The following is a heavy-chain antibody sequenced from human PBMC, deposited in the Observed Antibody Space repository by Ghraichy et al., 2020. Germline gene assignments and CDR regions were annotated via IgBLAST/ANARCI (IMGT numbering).Heavy chain of an antibody. V-gene: IGHV4-59*01. CDR1: GGSISSYY. D-gene: IGHD4-17*01. CDR3: ARVYGDANSRFANYFDY. CDR2: IYYSGST. Sequence: SETLSLTCTVSGGSISSYYWSWIRQPPGKGLEWIGYIYYSGSTNYNPSLKSRVTISVDTSKNQFSLTLSYVTAADTAVYYCARVYGDANSRFANYFDYWGEGTLVTV. J-gene: IGHJ4*02.